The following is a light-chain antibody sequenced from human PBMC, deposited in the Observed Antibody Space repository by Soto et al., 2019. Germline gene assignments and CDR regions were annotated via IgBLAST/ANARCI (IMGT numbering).Light chain of an antibody. J-gene: IGKJ1*01. CDR1: QSISSY. V-gene: IGKV1-39*01. CDR3: QQSYSTPQT. CDR2: AAS. Sequence: DIQMTQSPSSLSASVGARVTITCRASQSISSYLNWYQQKPGEAPKLLIYAASSLQSGVPSRFSGSGSGTDFTLTISSLQPEDFATYYCQQSYSTPQTFGQGTKVDIK.